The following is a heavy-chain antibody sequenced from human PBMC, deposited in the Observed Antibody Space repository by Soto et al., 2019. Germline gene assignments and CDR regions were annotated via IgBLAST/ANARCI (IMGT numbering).Heavy chain of an antibody. CDR3: ARVVVGSRLRLDY. V-gene: IGHV1-69*01. J-gene: IGHJ4*02. D-gene: IGHD1-26*01. CDR2: ISPIFGTP. CDR1: GGTFSSYT. Sequence: QVQLVQSGAEVKKPGSSVTVSCKASGGTFSSYTISWVRQAPGQGLEWMAGISPIFGTPIYAQKFQDRVTITADDSTMTAYMEMTRLTSQDTAVYYCARVVVGSRLRLDYWGQGTLVTISS.